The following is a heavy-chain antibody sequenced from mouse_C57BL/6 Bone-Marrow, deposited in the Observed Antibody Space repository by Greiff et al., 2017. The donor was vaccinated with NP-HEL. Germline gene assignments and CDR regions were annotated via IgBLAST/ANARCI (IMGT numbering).Heavy chain of an antibody. CDR3: ARNKRNWEGTWFAY. CDR1: GFSLTSYG. V-gene: IGHV2-2*01. Sequence: VQLQQSGPGLVQPSQCLSITCTVSGFSLTSYGVHWVRQSPGQGLEWLGVIWSGGSTASTAAFISRLSISKDNSKSQVFFKMNSLQADDTAIYYCARNKRNWEGTWFAYWGQGTLVTVSA. D-gene: IGHD4-1*01. J-gene: IGHJ3*01. CDR2: IWSGGST.